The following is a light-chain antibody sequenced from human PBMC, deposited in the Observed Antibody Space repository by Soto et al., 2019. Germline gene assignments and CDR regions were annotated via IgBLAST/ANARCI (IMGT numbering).Light chain of an antibody. Sequence: QPVLTQSPSASASLGASVKLTCTLSSGHSSYAIAWHQQQPEKGTRYLMKLNSDGSHRKGDAIPDRFSGSSSGAERYLTISSLQSEDEADYYCQTWGTGFRVFGGGTKLTVL. CDR2: LNSDGSH. CDR1: SGHSSYA. J-gene: IGLJ3*02. CDR3: QTWGTGFRV. V-gene: IGLV4-69*01.